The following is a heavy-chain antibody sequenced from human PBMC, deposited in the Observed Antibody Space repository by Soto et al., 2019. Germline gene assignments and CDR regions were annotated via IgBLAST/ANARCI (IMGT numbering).Heavy chain of an antibody. CDR3: ARDVGEDWWSGQNWFDP. Sequence: QVQLQESGPGLVKPSETLSLTCTVSGGSISSYYWSWIRQPPGKGLEWIGYIYYSGSTNYNPSLKSRVTISVDTSKNQFALKLSSVTAADTAVYYCARDVGEDWWSGQNWFDPWGQGTLVTVSS. V-gene: IGHV4-59*01. J-gene: IGHJ5*02. CDR2: IYYSGST. CDR1: GGSISSYY. D-gene: IGHD3-3*01.